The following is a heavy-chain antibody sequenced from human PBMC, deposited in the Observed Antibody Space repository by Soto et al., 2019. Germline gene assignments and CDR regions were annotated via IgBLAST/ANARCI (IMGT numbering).Heavy chain of an antibody. V-gene: IGHV3-30*04. D-gene: IGHD2-8*01. J-gene: IGHJ4*02. CDR1: GFSFSAFG. Sequence: QVQMVESGGGVVQPGRSLRLSCAASGFSFSAFGMQWVRQAPGGGLEAVAFISNDGSHASYADSVRGRFTISRDNSKNTLSLQMNSLTADDTAAYYCMSVMDFWGQGTLVTVSS. CDR3: MSVMDF. CDR2: ISNDGSHA.